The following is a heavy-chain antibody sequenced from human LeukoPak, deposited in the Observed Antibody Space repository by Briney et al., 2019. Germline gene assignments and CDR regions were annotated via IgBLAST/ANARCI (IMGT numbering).Heavy chain of an antibody. Sequence: GGSLRLSCAASGSTFSNYDMHWVRQAPGRGLEWVAVISYDGSKKYYADSVKGRFTISRDNSKNALYLQMTSLRAEDTAIYNCARGLTGGLDSWGQGTLVTVSS. CDR2: ISYDGSKK. V-gene: IGHV3-30-3*01. CDR3: ARGLTGGLDS. CDR1: GSTFSNYD. J-gene: IGHJ5*01. D-gene: IGHD7-27*01.